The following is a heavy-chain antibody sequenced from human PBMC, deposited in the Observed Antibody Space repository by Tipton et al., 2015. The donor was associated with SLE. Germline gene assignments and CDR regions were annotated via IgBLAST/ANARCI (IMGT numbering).Heavy chain of an antibody. CDR1: GFTFSYHN. CDR2: ISSTGIYI. V-gene: IGHV3-21*03. J-gene: IGHJ2*01. CDR3: ARDRGPEGSGRYFDL. D-gene: IGHD3-10*01. Sequence: SLRLSCTASGFTFSYHNMNWVRQAPGEGLEWVSSISSTGIYIYNADSLKGRFTISRDNAKNSLYLQMNSLRAEDTAVYYCARDRGPEGSGRYFDLWGRGTLVTVSS.